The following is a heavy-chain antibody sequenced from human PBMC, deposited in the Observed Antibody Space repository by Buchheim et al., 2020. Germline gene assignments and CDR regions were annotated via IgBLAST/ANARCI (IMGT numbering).Heavy chain of an antibody. CDR1: VFTFRDHA. Sequence: LLVESGGDLVQPGGSLRLSCAASVFTFRDHAMTWVRQAPGKGLQWVSSIDISGTYTDYADSVRGRFSISSANSKNTLYLQMNRLRPDDTAVYYCAQELRPNDSGGPGT. CDR3: AQELRPNDS. V-gene: IGHV3-23*04. CDR2: IDISGTYT. J-gene: IGHJ4*02.